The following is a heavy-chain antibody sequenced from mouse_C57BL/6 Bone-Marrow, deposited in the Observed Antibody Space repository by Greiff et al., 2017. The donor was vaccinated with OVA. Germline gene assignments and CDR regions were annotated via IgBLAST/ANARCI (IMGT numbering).Heavy chain of an antibody. CDR2: IYPGDGDT. CDR1: GYAFSSSW. Sequence: QVQLQQSGPELVKPGASVKISCKASGYAFSSSWMNWVKQRPGKGLEWIGRIYPGDGDTNYNGKFKGKATLTADKSSSTAYMQLSSLTSEDSAVYFCAREPIYYYGSRKVFDYWGQGTTLTVSS. CDR3: AREPIYYYGSRKVFDY. D-gene: IGHD1-1*01. J-gene: IGHJ2*01. V-gene: IGHV1-82*01.